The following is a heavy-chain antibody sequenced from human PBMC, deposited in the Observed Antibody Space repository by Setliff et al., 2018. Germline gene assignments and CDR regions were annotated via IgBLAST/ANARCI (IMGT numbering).Heavy chain of an antibody. V-gene: IGHV4-34*01. D-gene: IGHD2-8*01. CDR3: ARGPLGYCTNGVCRSTWFNY. J-gene: IGHJ4*02. Sequence: ASETLSLTCAVYGGSFSGYYWSWIRQPPGKGLEWIGEINHSGSTNYNPSLKSRVTISVDTSKNQFSLKLSSVTAADTAVYYCARGPLGYCTNGVCRSTWFNYWGQGTLVTVSS. CDR1: GGSFSGYY. CDR2: INHSGST.